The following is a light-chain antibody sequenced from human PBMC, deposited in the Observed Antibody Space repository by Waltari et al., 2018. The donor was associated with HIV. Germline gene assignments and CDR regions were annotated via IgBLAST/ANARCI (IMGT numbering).Light chain of an antibody. V-gene: IGLV2-14*03. CDR3: SSYVSTKNVL. J-gene: IGLJ2*01. Sequence: QSALTQPASLSGSPRQSITISCSGSSRYIGGYNYASWYQQHPGKAPKLLTYNVNHRPAGSSDRFSGSRSGNTASLSISGLQAEDESIYYCSSYVSTKNVLFGGGTKVTVV. CDR2: NVN. CDR1: SRYIGGYNY.